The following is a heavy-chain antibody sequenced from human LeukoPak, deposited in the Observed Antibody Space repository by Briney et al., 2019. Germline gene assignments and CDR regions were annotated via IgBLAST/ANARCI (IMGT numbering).Heavy chain of an antibody. V-gene: IGHV4-31*03. CDR3: GRFLRDYYGSGTGTPQYYFDY. D-gene: IGHD3-10*01. Sequence: SETLSLTCNVSGGSISTATYYWSWVRQHPGKGLEWIGYTYYDGSTYYNPSLKSRVTISVDTSRNQFSLKLNSVTAADTAVYYCGRFLRDYYGSGTGTPQYYFDYWGQGILVTVSS. J-gene: IGHJ4*02. CDR2: TYYDGST. CDR1: GGSISTATYY.